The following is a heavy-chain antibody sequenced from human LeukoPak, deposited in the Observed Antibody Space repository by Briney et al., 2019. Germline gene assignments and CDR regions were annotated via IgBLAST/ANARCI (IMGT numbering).Heavy chain of an antibody. V-gene: IGHV3-7*01. D-gene: IGHD6-19*01. CDR3: ARFESAGWHPPTYYGMDV. CDR1: GFTFSSYW. Sequence: PGGSLRLSCAASGFTFSSYWMSWVRQAPGKGLEWVANIKQDGSEKYYVDSVKGRFTISRDNAKNSLYLQMNSLRAEDTAVYYCARFESAGWHPPTYYGMDVWGQGTTVTVSS. CDR2: IKQDGSEK. J-gene: IGHJ6*02.